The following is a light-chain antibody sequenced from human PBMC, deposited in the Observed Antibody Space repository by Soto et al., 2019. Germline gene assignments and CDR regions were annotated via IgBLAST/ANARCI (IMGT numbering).Light chain of an antibody. CDR2: GAS. V-gene: IGKV3-15*01. J-gene: IGKJ1*01. CDR1: QSISSK. Sequence: EIVMMQSPATLSVSPGEGATLSCRASQSISSKLAWYQQKPGQAPRLLIYGASTRATGVPARFSGSGSGTEFTLTISSLQSEDLAVYYCQHYNDWRWTFGQGTKVEIK. CDR3: QHYNDWRWT.